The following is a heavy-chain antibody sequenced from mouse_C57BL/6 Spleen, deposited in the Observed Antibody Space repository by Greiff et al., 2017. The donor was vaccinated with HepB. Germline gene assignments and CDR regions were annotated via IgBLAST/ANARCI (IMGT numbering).Heavy chain of an antibody. V-gene: IGHV14-4*01. J-gene: IGHJ3*01. D-gene: IGHD4-1*01. CDR1: GFNIKDDY. Sequence: VQLQQSGAELVRPGASVKLSCTASGFNIKDDYMHWVKQRPEQGLEWIGWIDPENGDTEYASKFQGKATITADTSSNTAYLQLSSLTSEDTAVYYCTVNWEGFAYWGQGTLVTVSA. CDR3: TVNWEGFAY. CDR2: IDPENGDT.